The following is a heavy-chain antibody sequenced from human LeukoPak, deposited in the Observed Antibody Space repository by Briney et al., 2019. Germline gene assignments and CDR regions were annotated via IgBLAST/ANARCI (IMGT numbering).Heavy chain of an antibody. CDR2: IYHSGST. CDR1: GGSISSGDYY. V-gene: IGHV4-30-4*01. Sequence: PSETLSLTCTVSGGSISSGDYYWSWIRQPPGKGLEWIGYIYHSGSTYYNPSLKSRVTISVDTSKNQFSLKLSSVTAADTAVYYCAGTRSSSWFRYYYYGMDVWGQGTTVTVSS. J-gene: IGHJ6*02. D-gene: IGHD6-13*01. CDR3: AGTRSSSWFRYYYYGMDV.